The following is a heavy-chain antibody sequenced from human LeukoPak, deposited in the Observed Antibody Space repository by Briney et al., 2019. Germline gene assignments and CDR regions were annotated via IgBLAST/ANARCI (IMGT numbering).Heavy chain of an antibody. CDR2: INHSGST. CDR3: ASLAPVGYYDSSGSLYFDY. J-gene: IGHJ4*02. CDR1: GGSFSGYY. V-gene: IGHV4-34*01. Sequence: SETLSLTCAVYGGSFSGYYWSWIRQPLGKGLEWIGEINHSGSTNYNPSLKSRVTISVDTSKNQFSLKLSSVTAADTAVYYCASLAPVGYYDSSGSLYFDYWGQGTLVTVSS. D-gene: IGHD3-22*01.